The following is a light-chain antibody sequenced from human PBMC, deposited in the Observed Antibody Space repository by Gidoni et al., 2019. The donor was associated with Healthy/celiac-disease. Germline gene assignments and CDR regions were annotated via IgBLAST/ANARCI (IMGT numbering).Light chain of an antibody. V-gene: IGKV3-20*01. Sequence: EIVLTPSPGTLSLSPGERATLSCRASQSVSSSYLAWYQQKPAQAPRLLIYGASSRATGIPDRFSGSGSGTDITLTISRLEPEDFAVYYWQQYGSSPLTFGGGTKVEIK. J-gene: IGKJ4*01. CDR2: GAS. CDR3: QQYGSSPLT. CDR1: QSVSSSY.